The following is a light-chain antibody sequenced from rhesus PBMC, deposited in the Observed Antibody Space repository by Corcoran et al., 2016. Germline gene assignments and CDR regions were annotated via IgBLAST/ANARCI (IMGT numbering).Light chain of an antibody. CDR1: KGINNY. CDR3: QQYDNSPLT. CDR2: YAS. V-gene: IGKV1-66*01. J-gene: IGKJ4*01. Sequence: DIQMTQSPSSLSASVGDRVTITCRASKGINNYLSWYQQKPGKAPKPRINYASSMETGVPSRLSGSSYVTDYTLTISSLQPDDVATYYCQQYDNSPLTFGGGTKVELK.